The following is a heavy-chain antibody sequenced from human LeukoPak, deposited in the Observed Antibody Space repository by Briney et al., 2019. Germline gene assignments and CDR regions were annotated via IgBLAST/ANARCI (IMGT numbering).Heavy chain of an antibody. V-gene: IGHV3-21*01. CDR1: AGSISSSN. J-gene: IGHJ4*02. D-gene: IGHD2-21*01. CDR2: ISSSSSYI. Sequence: PSETLSLTCSVSAGSISSSNWWSWVRQAPGKGLEWVSSISSSSSYIYYADSVKGRFTISRDNSKNTLYLQMNSLRPEDTAVYYCAKDQGDNAYWGQGTPVTVSS. CDR3: AKDQGDNAY.